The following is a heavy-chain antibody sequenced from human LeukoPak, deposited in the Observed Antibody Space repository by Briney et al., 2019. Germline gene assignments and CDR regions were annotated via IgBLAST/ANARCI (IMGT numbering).Heavy chain of an antibody. Sequence: SETLSLTCTVSGGSVSSGSYYWSWIRQPPGKGLEWIGYIYYSGSTKYKPSLKSRVTISVDTSKNQFSPKLSSVTAADTAVYYCARGRFLDAFDIWGQGTMVTVSS. CDR3: ARGRFLDAFDI. V-gene: IGHV4-61*01. D-gene: IGHD3-3*01. J-gene: IGHJ3*02. CDR1: GGSVSSGSYY. CDR2: IYYSGST.